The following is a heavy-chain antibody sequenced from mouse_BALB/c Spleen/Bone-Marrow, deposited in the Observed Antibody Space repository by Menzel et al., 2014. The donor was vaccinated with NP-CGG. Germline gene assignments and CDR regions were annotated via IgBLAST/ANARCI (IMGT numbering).Heavy chain of an antibody. V-gene: IGHV1-14*01. CDR2: INPYNDGT. Sequence: EVQLQQSGPEQAKPGASVKMSCKASGYTFTSYVMHWVKQTPGQGLEWIGHINPYNDGTKYNEKFKGKATLTSDKSSSTAYMELSSLTSEDSAVYYCARRGRIAEALGYWGQGTTLTVSS. D-gene: IGHD6-1*01. CDR1: GYTFTSYV. J-gene: IGHJ2*01. CDR3: ARRGRIAEALGY.